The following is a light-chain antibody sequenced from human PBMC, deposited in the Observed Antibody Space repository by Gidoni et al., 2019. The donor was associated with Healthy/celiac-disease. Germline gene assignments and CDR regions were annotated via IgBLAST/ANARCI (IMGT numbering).Light chain of an antibody. J-gene: IGKJ1*01. CDR3: QQYYSTPT. CDR2: WAS. Sequence: DIVMTQSPDSLAVSLGERATINCKSSQSVLYSSNNQNYLAWYQHKPGQPPKPLIYWASTRESGVPDRFSGRGSGTDFTLTISSLQAEDVAVYYCQQYYSTPTFGQGTKVEIK. CDR1: QSVLYSSNNQNY. V-gene: IGKV4-1*01.